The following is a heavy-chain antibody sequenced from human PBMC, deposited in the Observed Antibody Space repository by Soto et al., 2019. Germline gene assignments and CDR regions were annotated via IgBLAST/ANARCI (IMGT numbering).Heavy chain of an antibody. D-gene: IGHD2-2*01. CDR1: GGSISSGDYY. CDR3: AREYCSSTSCHNWFDP. J-gene: IGHJ5*02. V-gene: IGHV4-30-4*01. Sequence: SETLSLTXTVSGGSISSGDYYWSWIRQPPGKGLEWIGYIYYSGSTYYNPSLKSRVTISVDTSKNQFSLKLSSVTAADTAAYYCAREYCSSTSCHNWFDPWGQGTQVTVSS. CDR2: IYYSGST.